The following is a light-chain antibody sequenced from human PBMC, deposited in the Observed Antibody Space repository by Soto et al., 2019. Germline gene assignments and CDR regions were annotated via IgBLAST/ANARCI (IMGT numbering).Light chain of an antibody. J-gene: IGKJ2*01. CDR3: QQYYSYLYT. CDR1: QGISSY. V-gene: IGKV1-8*01. CDR2: AAS. Sequence: AIRMTQSPSSFSASTGDRVTITCRASQGISSYLAWYQQKPGKAPKLLIYAASTLQSGVPSRFSGSGSGTDFTLTISCLQSEDCATYYCQQYYSYLYTFGQGTKLEIK.